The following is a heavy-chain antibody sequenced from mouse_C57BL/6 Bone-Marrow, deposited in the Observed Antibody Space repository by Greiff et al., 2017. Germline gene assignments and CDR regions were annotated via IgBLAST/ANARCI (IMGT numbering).Heavy chain of an antibody. J-gene: IGHJ3*01. V-gene: IGHV1-55*01. CDR2: IYPGSGST. CDR3: ARRYYGCVAWFAY. Sequence: QVQLKESGAELVKPGASVKMSCKASGYTFTSYWITWVKQRPGQGLEWIGDIYPGSGSTNYNEKFKSKATLTVDTSSSTAYMQLSTLTSEDYAVYYCARRYYGCVAWFAYWGPRTLVTVSA. CDR1: GYTFTSYW. D-gene: IGHD2-2*01.